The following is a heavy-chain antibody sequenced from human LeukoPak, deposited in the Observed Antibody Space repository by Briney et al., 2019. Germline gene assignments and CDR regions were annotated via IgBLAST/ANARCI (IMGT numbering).Heavy chain of an antibody. V-gene: IGHV4-38-2*02. CDR3: ARESALGVERVGGYFDY. J-gene: IGHJ4*02. CDR2: IYYSGST. Sequence: SETLSLTCAVSDYSISNGYYWGWIRQSPGKGLEWIGSIYYSGSTYYNPSLKSRVTIPIDTSKNQFSLKLSSVTATDTAVYYCARESALGVERVGGYFDYWGQGALVTVFS. D-gene: IGHD1-1*01. CDR1: DYSISNGYY.